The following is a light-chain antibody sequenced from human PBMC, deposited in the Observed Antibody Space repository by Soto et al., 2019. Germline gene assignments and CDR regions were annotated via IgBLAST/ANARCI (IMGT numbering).Light chain of an antibody. Sequence: DIQLTQSPSFLSASVGDRVTITCRASQGIFSYLAWYQQKPGKSPKFLIYAASTLQSGVPSRFSGSGSGTEYTLTISSLQTEDFATYYCQQFNSYPFTFGGGTSVEIK. V-gene: IGKV1-9*01. CDR3: QQFNSYPFT. J-gene: IGKJ4*01. CDR1: QGIFSY. CDR2: AAS.